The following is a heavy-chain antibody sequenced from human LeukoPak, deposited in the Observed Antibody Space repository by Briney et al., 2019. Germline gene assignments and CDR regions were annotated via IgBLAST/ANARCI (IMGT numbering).Heavy chain of an antibody. CDR1: GFTFSSDG. CDR3: AKALKRGVERGYYYYYMDV. Sequence: GGTLRLSSAASGFTFSSDGMSWVRQAPGKGLEWGSAISGSGGSTYYADSVKGRVTISRDNSKNTLYLHMNTLRAEDTAVYYCAKALKRGVERGYYYYYMDVWGKGTTVTISS. V-gene: IGHV3-23*01. CDR2: ISGSGGST. J-gene: IGHJ6*03. D-gene: IGHD1-1*01.